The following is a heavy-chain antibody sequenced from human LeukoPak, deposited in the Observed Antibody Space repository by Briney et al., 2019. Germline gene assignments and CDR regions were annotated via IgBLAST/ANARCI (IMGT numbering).Heavy chain of an antibody. CDR1: GFTFSSYG. CDR3: AREWGNSVLPLDY. CDR2: ISSSSSYI. D-gene: IGHD3-16*01. J-gene: IGHJ4*02. V-gene: IGHV3-21*06. Sequence: AGGSLRLSCAASGFTFSSYGMNWVRQAPGKGLGWVSSISSSSSYIFYADSVKGRFTISRDNAKNTLDLQMNSLRVEDTAVYFCAREWGNSVLPLDYWGQGTLVTVSP.